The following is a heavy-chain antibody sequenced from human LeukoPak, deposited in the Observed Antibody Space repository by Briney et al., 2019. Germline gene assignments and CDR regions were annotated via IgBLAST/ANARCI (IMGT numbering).Heavy chain of an antibody. J-gene: IGHJ4*02. CDR2: ISGYNGDT. Sequence: ASVNVSFTSSVYTFTDYGINWVRQPPGQGLELMGWISGYNGDTKYAQRLQGRVTMTTDTSTSTAYMELRSLRSDDTAVYYCARKAYGDYAQNDYWGQGTLVTVSS. CDR1: VYTFTDYG. V-gene: IGHV1-18*01. CDR3: ARKAYGDYAQNDY. D-gene: IGHD4-17*01.